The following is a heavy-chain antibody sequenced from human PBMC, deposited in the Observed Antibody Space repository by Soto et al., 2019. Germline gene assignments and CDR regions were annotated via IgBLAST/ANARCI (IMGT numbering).Heavy chain of an antibody. V-gene: IGHV3-7*01. Sequence: EVQLVESGGGLVQPGGSLRLSCAASGFTFSSYWMSWVRQAPGKGLEWVANIKQDGSEKYYVDSVKGRFTISRANANKSLYLQVNSLRAEDTAVYYCARGGHCSSTSCYTSRSAFAIWGKGTMVTVSS. J-gene: IGHJ3*02. D-gene: IGHD2-2*02. CDR3: ARGGHCSSTSCYTSRSAFAI. CDR2: IKQDGSEK. CDR1: GFTFSSYW.